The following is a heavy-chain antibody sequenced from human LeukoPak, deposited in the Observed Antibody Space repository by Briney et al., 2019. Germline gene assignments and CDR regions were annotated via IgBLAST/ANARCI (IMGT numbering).Heavy chain of an antibody. D-gene: IGHD3-10*01. J-gene: IGHJ4*02. CDR1: GYTFTGYY. Sequence: ASVKVSCKASGYTFTGYYMHWVRQAPGQGLEWMGWINPNSGGTNYAQKFQGRVTMTRDTSISTAYMELSRLRSDDTAVYYCARAGYYYATREYYFDYWGRGTLVTVSS. V-gene: IGHV1-2*02. CDR2: INPNSGGT. CDR3: ARAGYYYATREYYFDY.